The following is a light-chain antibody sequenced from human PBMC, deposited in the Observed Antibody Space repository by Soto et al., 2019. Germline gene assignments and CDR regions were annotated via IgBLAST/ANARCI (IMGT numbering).Light chain of an antibody. Sequence: QSVLTQPPSVSGAPGQRVTISCTGSSSNIGEGFDVYWHQQLPGTAPKLLINGNNNRPSGVPDRVSGSKSGTSASLAISGLQAEDEADYYCQSYDSSLRGSVFGGGTKLTVL. CDR1: SSNIGEGFD. V-gene: IGLV1-40*01. J-gene: IGLJ2*01. CDR2: GNN. CDR3: QSYDSSLRGSV.